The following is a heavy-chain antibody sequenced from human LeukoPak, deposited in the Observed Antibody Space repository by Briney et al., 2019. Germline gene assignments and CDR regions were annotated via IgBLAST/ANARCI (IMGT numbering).Heavy chain of an antibody. CDR2: INHSGST. CDR3: ARGVHKDV. D-gene: IGHD1-1*01. Sequence: SETLSLTCAVYGGSFSGYYWSWIRQPPGKGLEWIGEINHSGSTNYNPSLKSRVTISVDTSKNQFPLKLSSVTAADTAVYYCARGVHKDVWGQGTTVTVSS. V-gene: IGHV4-34*01. CDR1: GGSFSGYY. J-gene: IGHJ6*02.